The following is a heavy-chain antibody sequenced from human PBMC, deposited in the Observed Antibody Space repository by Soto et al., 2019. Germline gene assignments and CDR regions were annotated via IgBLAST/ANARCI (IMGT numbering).Heavy chain of an antibody. J-gene: IGHJ5*02. V-gene: IGHV1-3*01. D-gene: IGHD6-13*01. Sequence: ASVKVSCKASGGTFSSYAINWVRQAPGQGLEWMGWINAGNGNTKYSQKFQGRVTVTRDTSAITAYMELSSLRSEDTAVYYCARVGLRIAAAGTDNWFYPWG. CDR3: ARVGLRIAAAGTDNWFYP. CDR1: GGTFSSYA. CDR2: INAGNGNT.